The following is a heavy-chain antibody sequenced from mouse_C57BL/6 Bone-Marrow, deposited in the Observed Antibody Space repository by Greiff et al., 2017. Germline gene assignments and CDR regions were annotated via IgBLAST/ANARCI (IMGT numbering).Heavy chain of an antibody. J-gene: IGHJ3*01. D-gene: IGHD1-1*01. CDR3: ARDRYYGSSWFAY. CDR1: GYTFTSYW. V-gene: IGHV1-69*01. Sequence: QVQLQQPGAELVMPGASVKLSCKASGYTFTSYWMHWVKLRPGQGLEWIGEIDPSDSYTNYTHKFKGKSTLTVDKSSSTAYMQLSSLTSEDSAVDYCARDRYYGSSWFAYWGQGTLVTVSA. CDR2: IDPSDSYT.